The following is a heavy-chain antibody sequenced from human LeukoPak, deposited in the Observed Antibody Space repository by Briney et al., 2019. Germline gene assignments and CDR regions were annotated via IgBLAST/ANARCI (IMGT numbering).Heavy chain of an antibody. CDR1: GYTFTGYY. Sequence: ASVKVSCEASGYTFTGYYMHWVRQAPGQGLEWMGWINPNSGGTNYAQKFQGRVTMTRDTSISTAYMELSRLRSDDTAVYYCARDLVYYDSSGYPDYWGQGTLVTVSS. V-gene: IGHV1-2*02. D-gene: IGHD3-22*01. J-gene: IGHJ4*02. CDR2: INPNSGGT. CDR3: ARDLVYYDSSGYPDY.